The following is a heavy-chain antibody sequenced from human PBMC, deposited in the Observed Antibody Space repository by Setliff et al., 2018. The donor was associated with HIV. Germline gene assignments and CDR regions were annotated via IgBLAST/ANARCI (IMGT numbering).Heavy chain of an antibody. D-gene: IGHD6-13*01. V-gene: IGHV3-30*02. J-gene: IGHJ6*03. Sequence: GGSLRLSCAASGFSFSTYGMHWVRQAPGKGLEWVAVIWHDRSNENYADSVKGRFTISRDNSKNTLYLQMSSLRVDDTAVYYCVKEAYSNTWNYYYYYIDVWGKGTTVTVSS. CDR3: VKEAYSNTWNYYYYYIDV. CDR2: IWHDRSNE. CDR1: GFSFSTYG.